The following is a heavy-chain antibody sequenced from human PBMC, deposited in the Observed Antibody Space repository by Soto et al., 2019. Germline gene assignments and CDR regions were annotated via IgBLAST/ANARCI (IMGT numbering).Heavy chain of an antibody. CDR1: GYTFTSYA. V-gene: IGHV1-3*01. Sequence: GASVKVSCKASGYTFTSYAMHWVRQAPGQRLEWMGWINAGNGNTKYSQKFQGRVTITRDTSASTAYMELNSLGDEDTAVYYCSIDFHGFYDSWGQGSLVTVSS. CDR2: INAGNGNT. J-gene: IGHJ4*02. CDR3: SIDFHGFYDS. D-gene: IGHD4-17*01.